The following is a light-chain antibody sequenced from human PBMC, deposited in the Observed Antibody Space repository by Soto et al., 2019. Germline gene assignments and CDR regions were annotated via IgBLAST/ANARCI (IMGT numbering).Light chain of an antibody. CDR1: SSDIGGYYY. CDR3: SSDAGSNIYV. J-gene: IGLJ1*01. Sequence: QAVLSHPPSASGSPGQSVTISCTGTSSDIGGYYYVSWYQQHPGKAPKLMIYEVSKRPSGVPGRFSGSKSGNTASLTISGLQTEDEADHYCSSDAGSNIYVFGAGTKVTVL. V-gene: IGLV2-8*01. CDR2: EVS.